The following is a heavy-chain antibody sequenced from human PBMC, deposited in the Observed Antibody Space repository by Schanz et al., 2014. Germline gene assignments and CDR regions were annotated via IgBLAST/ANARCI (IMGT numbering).Heavy chain of an antibody. CDR3: ARAKRFGDMDV. D-gene: IGHD3-10*01. Sequence: QVQLVQSGAEVKKPGASVKVSCKASGYTFTSYGINWVRQAPGQGLEWLGWISGSNGNTNYTQKFQGRVTMTIDPYTSTAYMELRSLRSDDTAVFYCARAKRFGDMDVWGQGILVTVSS. J-gene: IGHJ4*02. CDR1: GYTFTSYG. CDR2: ISGSNGNT. V-gene: IGHV1-18*01.